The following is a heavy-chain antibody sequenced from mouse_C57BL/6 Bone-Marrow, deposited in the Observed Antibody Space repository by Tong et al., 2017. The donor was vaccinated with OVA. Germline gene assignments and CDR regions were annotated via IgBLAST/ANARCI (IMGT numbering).Heavy chain of an antibody. V-gene: IGHV5-2*01. CDR3: ARHYYGSRCYFDY. D-gene: IGHD1-1*01. CDR2: INSDGGST. CDR1: EYEFPSHD. J-gene: IGHJ2*01. Sequence: EVQLQESGGGLVQPGESLKLSCESNEYEFPSHDMSWVRKTPEKRLELVAAINSDGGSTYYPDTMERRFIISRDNAKNNLYRQMSSLRSEDTALYYCARHYYGSRCYFDYWGQGTTLTVSS.